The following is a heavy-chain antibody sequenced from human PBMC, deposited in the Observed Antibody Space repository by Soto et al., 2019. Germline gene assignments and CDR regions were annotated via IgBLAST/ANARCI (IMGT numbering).Heavy chain of an antibody. D-gene: IGHD6-6*01. CDR2: ISSSGTYI. V-gene: IGHV3-21*06. Sequence: GGSLRLSCAASGFTFSSYSMNWVRQAPGKGLERVSSISSSGTYIYYTDSVKGRFTISRDNAKNSVYLQMNSLRAEDTAVYYCAKSLAARLDWFDPWGQGTLVTVSS. CDR3: AKSLAARLDWFDP. J-gene: IGHJ5*02. CDR1: GFTFSSYS.